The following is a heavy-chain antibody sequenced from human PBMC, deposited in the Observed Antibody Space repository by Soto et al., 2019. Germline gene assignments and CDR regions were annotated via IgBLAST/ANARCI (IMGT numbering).Heavy chain of an antibody. CDR3: AKGEYYDILTGPDAFDI. D-gene: IGHD3-9*01. CDR1: GFTFSSYA. Sequence: GSLRLSCAASGFTFSSYAMSWVRQAPGKGLEWVSAISGSGGSTYYADSVKGRLTISRDNSKNTLYLQMNSLRAEDTAVYYCAKGEYYDILTGPDAFDIWGQGTMVTVSS. CDR2: ISGSGGST. J-gene: IGHJ3*02. V-gene: IGHV3-23*01.